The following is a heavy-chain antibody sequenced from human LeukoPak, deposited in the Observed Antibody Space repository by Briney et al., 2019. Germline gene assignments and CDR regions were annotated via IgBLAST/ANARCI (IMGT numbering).Heavy chain of an antibody. D-gene: IGHD2-2*01. CDR2: INPNSGGT. Sequence: GASVKISCKACGYTFTGYYMHWVRQDPGQGLEWMGWINPNSGGTNYAQKFQGRVTMTRDTSISTAYMELSRLRSDDTAVYYCAKGGYCSSTSCPAWDNWFDPWGQGTLVTVSS. J-gene: IGHJ5*02. CDR3: AKGGYCSSTSCPAWDNWFDP. CDR1: GYTFTGYY. V-gene: IGHV1-2*02.